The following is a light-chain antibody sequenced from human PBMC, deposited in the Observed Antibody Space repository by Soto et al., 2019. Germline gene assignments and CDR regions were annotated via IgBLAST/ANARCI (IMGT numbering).Light chain of an antibody. CDR3: AAWDDSLNGYV. CDR1: SSNIGSTT. CDR2: SNN. Sequence: QSVLAQPPSASGTPGQRATISCSGSSSNIGSTTVNWYQQLPGAAPKLLIYSNNQRPSGVPDRFSGSKSDTSASLAISGLQSEDEADYYCAAWDDSLNGYVFGSGTKVTVL. J-gene: IGLJ1*01. V-gene: IGLV1-44*01.